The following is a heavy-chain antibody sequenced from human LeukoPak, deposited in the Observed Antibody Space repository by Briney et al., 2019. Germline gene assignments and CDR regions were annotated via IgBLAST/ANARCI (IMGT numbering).Heavy chain of an antibody. J-gene: IGHJ6*02. D-gene: IGHD3-10*01. V-gene: IGHV4-4*02. CDR1: GGSISSSNW. Sequence: PSETLSLTCAVSGGSISSSNWWSWVRQPPGKGLEWIGEIYHSGSTNYNPSLKSRVTISVDKSKNQFSLKLSSVTAADTAVYYCARFSAGMVRGVSTVNYYGMDVWGQGTTVTVSS. CDR2: IYHSGST. CDR3: ARFSAGMVRGVSTVNYYGMDV.